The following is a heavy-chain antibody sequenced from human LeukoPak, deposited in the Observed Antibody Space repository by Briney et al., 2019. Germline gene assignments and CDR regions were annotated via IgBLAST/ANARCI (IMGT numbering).Heavy chain of an antibody. CDR1: GYSISSGYY. V-gene: IGHV4-61*05. J-gene: IGHJ4*02. CDR3: ARHAKAMVRGVKYYFDY. D-gene: IGHD3-10*01. CDR2: IYYSGST. Sequence: SETLSLTCTVSGYSISSGYYWGWIRQPPGKGLEWIGYIYYSGSTNYNPSLKSRVTISVDTSKNQFSLKLSSVTAADTAVYYCARHAKAMVRGVKYYFDYWGQGTLVTVSS.